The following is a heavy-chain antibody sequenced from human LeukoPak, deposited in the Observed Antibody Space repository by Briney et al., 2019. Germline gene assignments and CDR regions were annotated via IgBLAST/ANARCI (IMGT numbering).Heavy chain of an antibody. J-gene: IGHJ3*02. CDR1: GLTFSSYD. CDR3: AKGVYGSGSFSVPHI. D-gene: IGHD3-10*01. CDR2: ISYDGSDK. Sequence: GGSLRLSCAVSGLTFSSYDMHWVRQAPGKGLDYVAVISYDGSDKYYANSVQGRFTISRDNSKNTLYLQMNSLRAEDTAVYYCAKGVYGSGSFSVPHIWGQGTMVTVSS. V-gene: IGHV3-30*18.